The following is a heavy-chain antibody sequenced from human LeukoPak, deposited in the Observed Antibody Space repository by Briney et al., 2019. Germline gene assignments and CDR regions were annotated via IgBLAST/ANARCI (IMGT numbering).Heavy chain of an antibody. CDR3: ARWGDYDVLTGYYVSDY. CDR2: ITGGGSGI. J-gene: IGHJ4*02. CDR1: VFTLSNYP. D-gene: IGHD3-9*01. Sequence: GGSLRLSCAPSVFTLSNYPMSWVRQARGKGLEWVSAITGGGSGIYYADSMKSRFIISRDNSKNTLYLQINSLRAEDTDVYYCARWGDYDVLTGYYVSDYWGQGTLVTVSS. V-gene: IGHV3-23*01.